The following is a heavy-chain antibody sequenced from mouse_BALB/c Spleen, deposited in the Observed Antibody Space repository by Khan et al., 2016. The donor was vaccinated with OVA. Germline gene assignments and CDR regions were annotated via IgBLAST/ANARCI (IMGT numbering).Heavy chain of an antibody. CDR1: GYSITSEFA. CDR2: ISYSGNT. J-gene: IGHJ3*01. Sequence: VQLKQSGPGLVKPSQSLSLTCTVTGYSITSEFAWNWIRQFPGNKLEWMGYISYSGNTRYNPSLKSLISITRDTSRNQIFLQLNSVTTEDTATCYCARKDYYDYDPFPYWGQGTLVTVSA. D-gene: IGHD2-4*01. V-gene: IGHV3-2*02. CDR3: ARKDYYDYDPFPY.